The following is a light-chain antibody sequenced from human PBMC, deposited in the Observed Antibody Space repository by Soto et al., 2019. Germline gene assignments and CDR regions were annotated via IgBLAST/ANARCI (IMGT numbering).Light chain of an antibody. CDR1: QSIGTW. Sequence: DIQMTQSPSTLSASVGDRVTITCRAGQSIGTWLAWYQQRPGKAPKRLIYKASSLESGVPSRFSGSGFGTEFTLTISSLQPDDVATYYCQQCDSPYTFGQGTKLEIK. J-gene: IGKJ2*01. V-gene: IGKV1-5*03. CDR2: KAS. CDR3: QQCDSPYT.